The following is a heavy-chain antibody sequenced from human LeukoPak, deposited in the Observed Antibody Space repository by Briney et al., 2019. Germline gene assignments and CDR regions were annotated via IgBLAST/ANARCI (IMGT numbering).Heavy chain of an antibody. J-gene: IGHJ4*02. CDR3: AATVAAAGGFDY. CDR1: GFTFTSSA. V-gene: IGHV1-58*01. CDR2: IVVGSGNT. Sequence: SVMVSCKASGFTFTSSAVQWVRQARGQRLEWIGWIVVGSGNTNYAQKFQERVTITRDMSTSTAYMELSSLRSEDTAVYYCAATVAAAGGFDYWGQGTLVTVSS. D-gene: IGHD6-13*01.